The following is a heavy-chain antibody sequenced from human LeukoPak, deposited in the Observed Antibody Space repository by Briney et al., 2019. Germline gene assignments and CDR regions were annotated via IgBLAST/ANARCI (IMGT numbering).Heavy chain of an antibody. D-gene: IGHD6-19*01. V-gene: IGHV3-48*01. CDR3: ARVCSGWQNDAFDI. CDR2: ISSSSSTI. Sequence: GGSLRLSCAASGFSFSSYSMNWVRQAPGKGLEWVSYISSSSSTIYYADSVKGRFTISRDNAKNSLYLQMNSLRAEDTAVYYCARVCSGWQNDAFDIWGQGTMVTVSS. CDR1: GFSFSSYS. J-gene: IGHJ3*02.